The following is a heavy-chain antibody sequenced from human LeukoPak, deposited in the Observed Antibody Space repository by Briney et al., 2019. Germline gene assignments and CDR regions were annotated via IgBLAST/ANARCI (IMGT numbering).Heavy chain of an antibody. Sequence: ASVKVSCKASGYTFTNYAMHRVRQAPGQRLEWMGWINTGNGNTKYSQKFQGRVTITRDTSASTAYMELSSLRSEDTAVYYCARMLVNTYAEYFHYWGQGTLVTVSS. J-gene: IGHJ1*01. CDR1: GYTFTNYA. CDR3: ARMLVNTYAEYFHY. CDR2: INTGNGNT. D-gene: IGHD3-22*01. V-gene: IGHV1-3*04.